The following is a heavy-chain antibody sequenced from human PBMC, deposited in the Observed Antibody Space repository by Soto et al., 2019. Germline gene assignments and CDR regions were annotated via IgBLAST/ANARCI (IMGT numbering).Heavy chain of an antibody. CDR2: ISAYNGNT. D-gene: IGHD2-2*01. CDR1: GYTFTSYG. V-gene: IGHV1-18*01. CDR3: ARARGGSDIVVVPAAIYFDY. J-gene: IGHJ4*02. Sequence: ASVKVSCKASGYTFTSYGISWVRQAPGQGLEWMGWISAYNGNTNYAQKLQGRVTMTTDTSTSTAYMELRSLRSDDTAVYYCARARGGSDIVVVPAAIYFDYWGQGTLVTVSS.